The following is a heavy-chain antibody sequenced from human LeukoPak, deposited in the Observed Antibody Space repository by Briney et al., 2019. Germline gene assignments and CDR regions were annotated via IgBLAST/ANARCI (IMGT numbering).Heavy chain of an antibody. CDR1: GFTFNTYA. J-gene: IGHJ5*02. Sequence: AGSLRLSCAGSGFTFNTYAMSWVRQAPGKGLEWVANIKQDGSEKYYVDSVKGRFTISRDNAKNSLYLQMNSLRAEDTAVYYCARVLREWVPRFDPWGQGTLVTVSS. V-gene: IGHV3-7*01. CDR2: IKQDGSEK. CDR3: ARVLREWVPRFDP. D-gene: IGHD3-3*01.